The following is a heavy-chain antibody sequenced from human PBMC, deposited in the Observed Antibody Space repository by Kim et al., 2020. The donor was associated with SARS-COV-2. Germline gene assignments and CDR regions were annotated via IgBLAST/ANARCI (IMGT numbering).Heavy chain of an antibody. V-gene: IGHV1-3*01. D-gene: IGHD6-13*01. J-gene: IGHJ4*02. CDR1: GYTFTSYA. Sequence: ASVKVSCKASGYTFTSYAMHWVRQAPGQRLEWMGWINAGNGNTKYSQKFQGRVTITRDTSASTAYMELSSLRSEDTAVYYCASLAAAGRTFDYWGQGTLVTFSS. CDR3: ASLAAAGRTFDY. CDR2: INAGNGNT.